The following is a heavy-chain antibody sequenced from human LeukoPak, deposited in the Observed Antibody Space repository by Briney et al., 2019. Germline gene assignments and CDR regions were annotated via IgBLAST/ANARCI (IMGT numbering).Heavy chain of an antibody. CDR1: GGSFSGYY. D-gene: IGHD3-10*01. J-gene: IGHJ4*02. V-gene: IGHV4-34*01. CDR2: INHSGST. Sequence: SETLSLTCAVYGGSFSGYYWSWIRQPPGKGLEWIGEINHSGSTNYNPSLKSRVTISVDTSKNQFSLKLSSVAAADTAVYYCARRSGWESEYYYGSGSYYFDYWGQGTLVTVSS. CDR3: ARRSGWESEYYYGSGSYYFDY.